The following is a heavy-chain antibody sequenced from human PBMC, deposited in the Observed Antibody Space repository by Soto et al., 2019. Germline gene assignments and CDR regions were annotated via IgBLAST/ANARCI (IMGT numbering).Heavy chain of an antibody. D-gene: IGHD3-10*01. Sequence: ASVKVSCKASGYTFTDYGVTWVRQAPGQGLEWMGWISAYSGNTDYAQNVQGRVTTTTDTSTTTAYVELRTLRSDDTAIYYCARGYFYGSGTYPIDYWGQGTLVTVSS. CDR1: GYTFTDYG. J-gene: IGHJ4*01. CDR2: ISAYSGNT. V-gene: IGHV1-18*01. CDR3: ARGYFYGSGTYPIDY.